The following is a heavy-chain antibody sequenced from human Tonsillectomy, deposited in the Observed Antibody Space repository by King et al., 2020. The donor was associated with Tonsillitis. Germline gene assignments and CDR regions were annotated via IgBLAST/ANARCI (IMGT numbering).Heavy chain of an antibody. CDR2: IYSGGSST. CDR3: AKGEGDYGEGYFDY. CDR1: GFTFSSYA. V-gene: IGHV3-23*03. J-gene: IGHJ4*02. Sequence: VQLVESGGGLVQPGGSLRLSCAASGFTFSSYAMSWVRQAPGKGLEWVSVIYSGGSSTYYADSVKGRFTISRDNTKNTLYLQMNSKRAEDTAVYYCAKGEGDYGEGYFDYWGQGTLVSVSS. D-gene: IGHD4-17*01.